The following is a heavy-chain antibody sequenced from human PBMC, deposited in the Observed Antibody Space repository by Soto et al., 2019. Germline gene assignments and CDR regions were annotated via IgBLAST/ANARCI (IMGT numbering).Heavy chain of an antibody. CDR2: IYHSGST. CDR1: GGSISSGGYS. J-gene: IGHJ4*02. CDR3: AGRVYPDPFDY. V-gene: IGHV4-30-2*01. Sequence: QLQLQESGSGLVKPSQTLSLTCAVSGGSISSGGYSWSWIRQPPGKGLEWIGYIYHSGSTYYNPSLKSRATKLIYRTTVHIALKLSSMTVADTAVSYGAGRVYPDPFDYWGQGTLVTVSS. D-gene: IGHD2-2*01.